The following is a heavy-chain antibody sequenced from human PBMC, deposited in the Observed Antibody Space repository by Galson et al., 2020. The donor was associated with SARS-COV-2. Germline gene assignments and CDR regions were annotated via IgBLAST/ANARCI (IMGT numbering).Heavy chain of an antibody. V-gene: IGHV3-30*04. J-gene: IGHJ5*02. CDR2: ISYDGSNK. Sequence: GESLKISCAASGFTFSSYAMHWVRQAPGKGLEWVAVISYDGSNKYYADFVKGRFTISRDNSKNTLYLQMNSLRAEDTAVYYCARERLGELSLPFDPWGQGTLVTVSS. CDR3: ARERLGELSLPFDP. D-gene: IGHD3-16*02. CDR1: GFTFSSYA.